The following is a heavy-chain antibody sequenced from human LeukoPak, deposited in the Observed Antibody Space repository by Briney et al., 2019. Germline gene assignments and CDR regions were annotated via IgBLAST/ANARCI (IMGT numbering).Heavy chain of an antibody. V-gene: IGHV4-4*07. CDR2: IYTSGST. D-gene: IGHD5-18*01. CDR1: GGSISSYY. Sequence: PSEALSLTCTVSGGSISSYYWSWIRQPAGKGLEWIGRIYTSGSTNYNPSLKSRVTMSVDTSKNQFSLKLSSVTAADTAVYYCARVSSGYSYGYFFDYWGQGTLVIVSS. J-gene: IGHJ4*02. CDR3: ARVSSGYSYGYFFDY.